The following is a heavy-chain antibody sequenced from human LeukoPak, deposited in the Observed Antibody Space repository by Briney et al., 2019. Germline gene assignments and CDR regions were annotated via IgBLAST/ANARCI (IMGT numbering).Heavy chain of an antibody. CDR1: GFTFSSYA. CDR2: ISGSGGST. CDR3: AKPTRTGPAKAFDY. Sequence: PGGSLRLSCAASGFTFSSYAMTWVRQAPGKGLEWVSAISGSGGSTHYADSVEGRFTISRDNSKNTLYLQMNSLRAEDTAIYYCAKPTRTGPAKAFDYWGQGTLVTVSS. V-gene: IGHV3-23*01. D-gene: IGHD3/OR15-3a*01. J-gene: IGHJ4*02.